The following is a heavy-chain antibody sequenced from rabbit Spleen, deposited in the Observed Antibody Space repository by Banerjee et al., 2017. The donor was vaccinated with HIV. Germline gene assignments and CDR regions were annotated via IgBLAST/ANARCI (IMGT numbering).Heavy chain of an antibody. J-gene: IGHJ4*01. V-gene: IGHV1S45*01. D-gene: IGHD3-1*01. CDR1: GFSFSDRDV. Sequence: QLEESGGDLVKPEGSLTLTCTASGFSFSDRDVMCWVRQAPGKGLQWIACINAYTGKPVYATWAKGRFTISRTSSTTVTLQMTGLTAADTATYFCARDLASVVGWNFNLWGPGTLVTVS. CDR3: ARDLASVVGWNFNL. CDR2: INAYTGKP.